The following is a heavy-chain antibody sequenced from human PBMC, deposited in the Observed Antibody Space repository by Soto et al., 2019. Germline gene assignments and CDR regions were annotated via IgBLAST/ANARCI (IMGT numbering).Heavy chain of an antibody. Sequence: GGSLRLSCTGSGFTFGDYAVTWFRQAPGKGLKWVGFITSKAYGGTPEYAASVKGRFTISRDDSKNTLYPQMNSLRAEDSAVYYCAKDEVLVEFVARDYYGMDVWGQGTTVTVSS. CDR1: GFTFGDYA. J-gene: IGHJ6*02. V-gene: IGHV3-49*03. CDR3: AKDEVLVEFVARDYYGMDV. CDR2: ITSKAYGGTP. D-gene: IGHD2-21*01.